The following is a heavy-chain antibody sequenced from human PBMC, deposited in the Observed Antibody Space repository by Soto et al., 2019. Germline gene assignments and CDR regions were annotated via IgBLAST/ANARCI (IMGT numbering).Heavy chain of an antibody. V-gene: IGHV4-61*08. CDR1: GGSVGGAGSS. Sequence: QVQLQESGPGLVKPSETLSLTCSVSGGSVGGAGSSWTWIRQPPGKGLEWIGYISYIGSTKYNPSLKTRATISADTSKSQFSLRLSSVTAADTAVYYCARALVVPTAVPHFDFWGQGTVVTVSS. D-gene: IGHD2-21*02. J-gene: IGHJ4*02. CDR3: ARALVVPTAVPHFDF. CDR2: ISYIGST.